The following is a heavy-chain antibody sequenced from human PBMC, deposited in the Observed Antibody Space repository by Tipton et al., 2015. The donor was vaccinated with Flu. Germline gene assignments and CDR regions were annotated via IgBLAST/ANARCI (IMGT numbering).Heavy chain of an antibody. CDR3: ARGGITIFGIVTKGIDY. Sequence: QLVQSGAEVKKPGASVKVSCKVSGYRFNTYAINWVRQAPGQGLEWMGWISPYSGDTNYAQKFQGRLTMTTDTSTSTAYMELRSLRSDDTAVYYCARGGITIFGIVTKGIDYWGQGTLVTVSS. V-gene: IGHV1-18*04. D-gene: IGHD3-3*01. CDR2: ISPYSGDT. J-gene: IGHJ4*02. CDR1: GYRFNTYA.